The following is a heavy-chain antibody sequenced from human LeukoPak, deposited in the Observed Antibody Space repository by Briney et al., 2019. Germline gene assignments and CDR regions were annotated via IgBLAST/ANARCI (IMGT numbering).Heavy chain of an antibody. J-gene: IGHJ4*02. D-gene: IGHD1-26*01. CDR1: GFTVSSNY. Sequence: PGGSLRLSCAASGFTVSSNYMSWVRQAPGKGLEWVSVISSGGSTYYADSVKGRFTISRDNSKNTLYLQMNSLRAEDTAVYYCARDQVVGANYYFDYWGQGTLVTVSS. CDR3: ARDQVVGANYYFDY. CDR2: ISSGGST. V-gene: IGHV3-53*01.